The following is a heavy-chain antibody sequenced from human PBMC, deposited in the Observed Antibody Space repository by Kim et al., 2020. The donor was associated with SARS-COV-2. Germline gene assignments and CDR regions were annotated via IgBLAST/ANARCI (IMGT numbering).Heavy chain of an antibody. Sequence: GGSLRLSCAASGFTFSNAWMSWVRQAPGKGLEWVGRIKSKTDGGTTDYAAPVKGRFTISRDDSKNTLYLQMNSLKTEDTAVYYCTTVSYGPETEDSSVLRYFDWLLTFDYWGQGTLVTVSS. J-gene: IGHJ4*02. V-gene: IGHV3-15*01. D-gene: IGHD3-9*01. CDR1: GFTFSNAW. CDR2: IKSKTDGGTT. CDR3: TTVSYGPETEDSSVLRYFDWLLTFDY.